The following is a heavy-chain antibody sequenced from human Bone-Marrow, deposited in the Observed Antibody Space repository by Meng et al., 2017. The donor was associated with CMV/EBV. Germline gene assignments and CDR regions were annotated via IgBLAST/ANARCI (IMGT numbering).Heavy chain of an antibody. CDR3: ARGGNIVVVVAATLAYY. D-gene: IGHD2-15*01. Sequence: ASVKVSCKASGYTFTSYYMHWVRQAPGQGLEWMGIINPSGGSTTYAQKFQGRVTMTRDTSTSTVYMELSSLRSEDTAVYYCARGGNIVVVVAATLAYYWGQGTLVTVSS. J-gene: IGHJ4*02. CDR2: INPSGGST. V-gene: IGHV1-46*01. CDR1: GYTFTSYY.